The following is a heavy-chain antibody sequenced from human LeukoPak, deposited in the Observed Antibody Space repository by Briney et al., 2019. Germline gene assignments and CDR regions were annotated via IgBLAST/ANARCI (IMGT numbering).Heavy chain of an antibody. CDR2: IKEDGSDK. Sequence: GGSLRLSCAASGFTFSNYWMTWVRQAPGKGLEWVANIKEDGSDKYYVDSVKGRFTISRDNAKNSLYLQMNSLRAEDTAVYYCARDNYDSSTPYYFDYWGQGTLVTVSS. CDR1: GFTFSNYW. V-gene: IGHV3-7*01. J-gene: IGHJ4*02. D-gene: IGHD3-22*01. CDR3: ARDNYDSSTPYYFDY.